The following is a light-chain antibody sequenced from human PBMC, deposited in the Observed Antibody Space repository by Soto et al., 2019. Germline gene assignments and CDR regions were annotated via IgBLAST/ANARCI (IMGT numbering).Light chain of an antibody. CDR2: GAS. V-gene: IGKV1-9*01. CDR1: QGTSSY. J-gene: IGKJ5*01. CDR3: QQLNAYPLT. Sequence: DIQLNQSPSLLSASVGDRVTITSRASQGTSSYLAWFKQKPGRARKLLSYGASTLQSGVPARFRGSGAATDFTLTISKLNPEDFETYYCQQLNAYPLTFGQGTRLEIK.